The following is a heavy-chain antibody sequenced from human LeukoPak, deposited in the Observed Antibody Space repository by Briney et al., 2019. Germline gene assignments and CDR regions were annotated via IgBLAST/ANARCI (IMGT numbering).Heavy chain of an antibody. V-gene: IGHV3-23*01. D-gene: IGHD6-19*01. J-gene: IGHJ4*02. CDR1: GFTFSNSA. CDR2: IPRNGGST. Sequence: PGGSLRLSCAASGFTFSNSAMNWVRQAPGKGLEWVSSIPRNGGSTYYADSVKGRFTISRDNSKNTLYVQMNSLRVEDTAVYYCARAKIPVAADYWGQGTLVTVSS. CDR3: ARAKIPVAADY.